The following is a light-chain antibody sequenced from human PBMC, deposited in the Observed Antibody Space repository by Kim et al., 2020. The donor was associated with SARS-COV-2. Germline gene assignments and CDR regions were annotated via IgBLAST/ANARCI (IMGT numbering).Light chain of an antibody. V-gene: IGLV1-44*01. J-gene: IGLJ3*02. Sequence: GQRVTLSLSGARANVGANSVNWSQQRPGTAPKRLVYRTDQRPSGVPDRFSGSKSGTSASLAISGLQSEDEADYYCATWDDSLNGWVFGGGTQLTVL. CDR1: RANVGANS. CDR3: ATWDDSLNGWV. CDR2: RTD.